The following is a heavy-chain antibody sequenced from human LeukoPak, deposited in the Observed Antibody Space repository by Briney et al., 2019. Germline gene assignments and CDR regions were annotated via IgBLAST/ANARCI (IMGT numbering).Heavy chain of an antibody. CDR1: GYTFTGYY. CDR3: ARTIVAGTSRFDY. J-gene: IGHJ4*02. CDR2: INPNSGGT. Sequence: ASLKVSCKAAGYTFTGYYMHWVRQAPGQGLEWMGWINPNSGGTNYAQKLQGRVTMTTDTSTSTAYMELRSLRSDDTAVYYCARTIVAGTSRFDYWGQGTLVTVSS. D-gene: IGHD6-19*01. V-gene: IGHV1-2*02.